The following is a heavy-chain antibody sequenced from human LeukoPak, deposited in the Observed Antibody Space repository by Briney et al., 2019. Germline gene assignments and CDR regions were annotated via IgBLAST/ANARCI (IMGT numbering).Heavy chain of an antibody. V-gene: IGHV4-4*07. CDR3: ARERVTMVRGVIVIYYGMDV. J-gene: IGHJ6*02. D-gene: IGHD3-10*01. CDR2: IYTSGST. CDR1: GGSISSYY. Sequence: SETLSLTCTVSGGSISSYYWSWIRQPAGKGLEWIGRIYTSGSTTYNPSLKSRVTMSVDTSMNQCSLKLSSVTAADTAVYYCARERVTMVRGVIVIYYGMDVWGQGTTVTVSS.